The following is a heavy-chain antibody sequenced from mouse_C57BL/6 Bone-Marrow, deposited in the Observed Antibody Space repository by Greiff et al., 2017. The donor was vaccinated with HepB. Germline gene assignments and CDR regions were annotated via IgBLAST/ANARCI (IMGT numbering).Heavy chain of an antibody. CDR3: ECSSYWYFDV. J-gene: IGHJ1*03. CDR2: INPNNGGT. V-gene: IGHV1-22*01. Sequence: VQLKQSGPELVKPGASVKMSCKASGYTFTDYNMHWVKQSHGKSLEWIGYINPNNGGTSYNQKFKGKATLTVNKSSSTAYMELRSLTSEDSAVYYCECSSYWYFDVWGTGTTVTVSS. CDR1: GYTFTDYN. D-gene: IGHD1-1*01.